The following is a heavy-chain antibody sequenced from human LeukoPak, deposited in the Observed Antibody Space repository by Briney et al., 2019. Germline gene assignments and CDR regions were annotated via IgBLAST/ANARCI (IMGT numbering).Heavy chain of an antibody. Sequence: QPGGSLRLSCAASGFTFSSYAMHWVRQAPGKGLEWVAVISYDGSNKYYADSVKGRFTISRDNAKNSLYLQMNSLRAEDTAVYYCARGRDSSWYFLDYWGQGTLVTVSS. J-gene: IGHJ4*02. CDR3: ARGRDSSWYFLDY. V-gene: IGHV3-30-3*01. D-gene: IGHD6-13*01. CDR2: ISYDGSNK. CDR1: GFTFSSYA.